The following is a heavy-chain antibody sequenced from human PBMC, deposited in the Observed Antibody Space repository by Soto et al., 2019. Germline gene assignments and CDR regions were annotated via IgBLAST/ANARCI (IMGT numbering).Heavy chain of an antibody. J-gene: IGHJ5*02. CDR3: ASPKIAFYNWFDP. V-gene: IGHV4-39*01. Sequence: PSETLSLTCTVSGGSISSSSYYWSWIRQPPGKGLEWIGSIYYSGSTYYNPSLKSRVTISVDTSKNQFSLKLSSVTAADTAVYYCASPKIAFYNWFDPWGQGTLVTVSS. CDR2: IYYSGST. CDR1: GGSISSSSYY. D-gene: IGHD3-3*02.